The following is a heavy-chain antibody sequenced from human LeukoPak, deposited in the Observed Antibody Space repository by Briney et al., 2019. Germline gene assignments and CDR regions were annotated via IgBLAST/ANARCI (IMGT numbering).Heavy chain of an antibody. CDR1: GFTFSSYA. V-gene: IGHV3-23*01. CDR2: ISGSGGST. J-gene: IGHJ4*02. D-gene: IGHD6-19*01. CDR3: AKDYSSGWYFFDY. Sequence: PGGSLRLSCAASGFTFSSYAMSWVRQAPGKGLEWVSLISGSGGSTYYADSVKGRFTISRDNSKNTLYLQMNSLRAEDTAPYYCAKDYSSGWYFFDYWGQGTLVTVSS.